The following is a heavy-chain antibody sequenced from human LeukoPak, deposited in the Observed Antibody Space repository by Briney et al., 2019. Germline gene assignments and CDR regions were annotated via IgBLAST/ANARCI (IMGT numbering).Heavy chain of an antibody. CDR1: GFTFSSYA. J-gene: IGHJ4*02. CDR3: ARDGAWIQLVYFDY. Sequence: GGSLRLSCAASGFTFSSYAMHWVRQAPGKGLEWVAVISYDGSNNYYADSVKGRFTISRDNSKNTLYLQMNSLRAEDTAVYYRARDGAWIQLVYFDYWGQGTLVTVSS. V-gene: IGHV3-30-3*01. CDR2: ISYDGSNN. D-gene: IGHD5-18*01.